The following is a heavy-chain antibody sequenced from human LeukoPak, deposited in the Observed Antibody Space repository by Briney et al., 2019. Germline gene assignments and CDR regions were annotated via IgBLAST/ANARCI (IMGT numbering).Heavy chain of an antibody. CDR1: GGSISNYY. J-gene: IGHJ3*02. D-gene: IGHD6-19*01. CDR2: IYYSGST. CDR3: ARLMKQWLVLGVAFDI. Sequence: SETLSLTCTVSGGSISNYYWSWIRQPPGKGLEWIGYIYYSGSTYYNPSLKSRVTISVDTSKNQFSLKLSSVTAADTAVYYCARLMKQWLVLGVAFDIWGQGTMVTVSS. V-gene: IGHV4-59*12.